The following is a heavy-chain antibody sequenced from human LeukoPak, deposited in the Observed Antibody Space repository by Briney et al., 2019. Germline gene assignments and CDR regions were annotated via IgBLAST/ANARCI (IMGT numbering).Heavy chain of an antibody. V-gene: IGHV3-7*05. Sequence: QSGGSLRLSCAASGFTFSSYWMTWVRQAPGKGLEWVAKIKQDGSEKYYVDSVKGRFTISRDNAKNSLSLHMKSLGAEDTAVYYCARRGTSSSWAHFDYWGQGTLVTVSS. CDR1: GFTFSSYW. CDR3: ARRGTSSSWAHFDY. CDR2: IKQDGSEK. J-gene: IGHJ4*02. D-gene: IGHD6-13*01.